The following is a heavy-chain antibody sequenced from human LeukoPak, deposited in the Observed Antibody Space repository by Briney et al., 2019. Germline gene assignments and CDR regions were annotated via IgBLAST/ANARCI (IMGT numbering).Heavy chain of an antibody. V-gene: IGHV4-30-2*05. Sequence: PSETLSLTCAVSGGSISSGGYSWSWIRQPPGKGLEWIGYIYHSGSTYYNPSLKSRVTISVDTSKNQFSLKLSSVTAADTAVYYCARMVRGVIIRPRNWFDPWGQGTLVTVSS. D-gene: IGHD3-10*01. CDR1: GGSISSGGYS. CDR3: ARMVRGVIIRPRNWFDP. CDR2: IYHSGST. J-gene: IGHJ5*02.